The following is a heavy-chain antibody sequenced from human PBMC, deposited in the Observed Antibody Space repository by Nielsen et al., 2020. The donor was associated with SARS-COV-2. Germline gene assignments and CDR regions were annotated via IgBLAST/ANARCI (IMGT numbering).Heavy chain of an antibody. D-gene: IGHD4-11*01. CDR3: ATITGNYGTGNV. J-gene: IGHJ6*02. CDR1: GFTFSSYA. CDR2: ISYDGSNK. V-gene: IGHV3-30-3*01. Sequence: GGSLRHSCAASGFTFSSYAMHWVRQAPGKGLEWVAVISYDGSNKYYADSVKGRFTISRDNAKNSLYLQMNSLRAEDTAVYYCATITGNYGTGNVWGQGTTVTVSS.